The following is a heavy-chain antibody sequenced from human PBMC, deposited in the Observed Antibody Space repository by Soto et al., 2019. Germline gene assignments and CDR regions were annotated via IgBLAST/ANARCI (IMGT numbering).Heavy chain of an antibody. D-gene: IGHD4-17*01. V-gene: IGHV4-4*02. Sequence: QPPGKGLEWIGEIYHSGSTNYNPSLKSRVTISVDKSKNQFSLKLSSVTAADTAVYYCARAHGNYYYGMDVWGQGTTVTVSS. CDR3: ARAHGNYYYGMDV. CDR2: IYHSGST. J-gene: IGHJ6*02.